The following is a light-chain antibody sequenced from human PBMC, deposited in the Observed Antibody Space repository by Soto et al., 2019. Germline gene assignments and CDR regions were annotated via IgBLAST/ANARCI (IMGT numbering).Light chain of an antibody. V-gene: IGKV3-20*01. CDR1: QSISTTF. CDR3: QQYDSSWT. CDR2: GTS. Sequence: EIVLTQSPGTQSLSPGERATLSSRDSQSISTTFLAWYQQKPGQAPRVLIYGTSRRASGIPDRFSGGGSGTEFTLTINRLEPEDFAVYYCQQYDSSWTFGQGTKVEVK. J-gene: IGKJ1*01.